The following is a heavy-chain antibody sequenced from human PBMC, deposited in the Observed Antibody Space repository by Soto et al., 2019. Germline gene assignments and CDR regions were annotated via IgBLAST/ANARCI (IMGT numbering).Heavy chain of an antibody. J-gene: IGHJ4*02. CDR2: IIPISGTT. Sequence: AASVKVSCKASGGTFNSYPITWVRQAPGQGLEWMGWIIPISGTTNYAQKFQGRVTITTDTSTSTAYMELSSLGFDDTVVYYCVRDGGMATVPTLDFDYWGQGTLVTVSS. CDR3: VRDGGMATVPTLDFDY. D-gene: IGHD4-4*01. V-gene: IGHV1-69*05. CDR1: GGTFNSYP.